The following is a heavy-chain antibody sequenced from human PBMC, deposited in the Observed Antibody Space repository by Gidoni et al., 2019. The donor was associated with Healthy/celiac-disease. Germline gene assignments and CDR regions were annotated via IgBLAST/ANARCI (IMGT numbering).Heavy chain of an antibody. CDR3: ARVGYSYGSIYYFDY. D-gene: IGHD5-18*01. J-gene: IGHJ4*02. V-gene: IGHV4-30-4*01. CDR1: GGSISSGDYY. Sequence: QVQLQESGPGLVKPSQTLSLTCPVSGGSISSGDYYWSWIRQPPGKGLEWIGYIYYSGSTYYNPSLKSRVTISVDTSKNQFSLKLSSVTAADTAVYYCARVGYSYGSIYYFDYWGQGTLVTVSS. CDR2: IYYSGST.